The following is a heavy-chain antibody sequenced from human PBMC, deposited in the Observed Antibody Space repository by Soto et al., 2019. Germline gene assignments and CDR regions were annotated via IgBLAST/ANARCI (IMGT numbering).Heavy chain of an antibody. CDR2: IDPSDSYT. CDR1: GYSFTSYW. CDR3: ARHPFGRLRRPEGSTVI. V-gene: IGHV5-10-1*01. Sequence: GESLKISCQGSGYSFTSYWIHWVRQMPGKGLEWMGRIDPSDSYTNYSPSFQGHVTISADKSISTAYLQWSSLKASDTAMYYCARHPFGRLRRPEGSTVICCKGTM. D-gene: IGHD3-10*01. J-gene: IGHJ3*02.